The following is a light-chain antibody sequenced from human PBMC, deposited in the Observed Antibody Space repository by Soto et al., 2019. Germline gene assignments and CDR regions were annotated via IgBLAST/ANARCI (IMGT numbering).Light chain of an antibody. CDR2: SND. V-gene: IGLV1-44*01. CDR3: ATWDDSLNVV. J-gene: IGLJ3*02. Sequence: QCVLTQSPSACGTPGQRVSISCSRSSSNIGSNTVSWYQHVPGTAPKLLIYSNDQRPSAVPGRFSGSKSGSSASLAISGLQSEDEAYYYCATWDDSLNVVFGGGTKLTV. CDR1: SSNIGSNT.